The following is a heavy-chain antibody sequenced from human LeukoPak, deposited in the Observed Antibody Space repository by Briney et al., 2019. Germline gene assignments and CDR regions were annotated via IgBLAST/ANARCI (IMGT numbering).Heavy chain of an antibody. D-gene: IGHD2-21*01. J-gene: IGHJ6*04. Sequence: GGSLRLSCTASTFTFSGYWMYWVRQTPGKGLVWVSRINCDGSITTYADSVKGRFTMSRDNAKNTLYLQMNSLRAEDTAVYYCVRGLNVWGKGTTVTVSS. V-gene: IGHV3-74*01. CDR3: VRGLNV. CDR2: INCDGSIT. CDR1: TFTFSGYW.